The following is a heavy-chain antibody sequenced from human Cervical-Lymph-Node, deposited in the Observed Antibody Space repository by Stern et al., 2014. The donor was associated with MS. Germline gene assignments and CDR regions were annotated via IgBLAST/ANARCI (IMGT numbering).Heavy chain of an antibody. J-gene: IGHJ4*02. CDR2: ISSSSSYI. CDR3: ARDFIDYYDSSGFAPHFDY. Sequence: EMQLVESGGGLVKPGGSLRLSCAASGFTFSSYSMNWVRQAPGKGLEWVSSISSSSSYIYYADSVKGRFTISRDNAKNSLYLQMNSLRAEDTAVYYCARDFIDYYDSSGFAPHFDYWGQGTLVTVSS. D-gene: IGHD3-22*01. V-gene: IGHV3-21*01. CDR1: GFTFSSYS.